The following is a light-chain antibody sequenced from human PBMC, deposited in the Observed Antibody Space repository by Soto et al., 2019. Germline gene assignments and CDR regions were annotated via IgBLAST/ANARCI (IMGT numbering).Light chain of an antibody. J-gene: IGLJ2*01. CDR2: EAT. Sequence: QSALTQPRSVSGSPGQSVTISCTGTSSDVGGYNYVSWYQQHPGKAPKLMIYEATERPSGVPDRFSGSKSGNTASLTISGLQAEDEGDYYCCSYAASHTVVFGGGTKLTVL. CDR3: CSYAASHTVV. CDR1: SSDVGGYNY. V-gene: IGLV2-11*01.